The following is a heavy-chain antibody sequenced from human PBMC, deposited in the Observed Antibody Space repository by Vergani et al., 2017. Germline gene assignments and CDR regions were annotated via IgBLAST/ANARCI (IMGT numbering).Heavy chain of an antibody. Sequence: EVQLVESGGVVVQPGGSLRLSCAASGFTFDDYTMHWARQAPGKGLEWVSLISWDGGSTYYADSVKGRFTISRDNSKNSLYLQMNSLRAEDTAVYYCASGHSGSYYWGQGTLVTVSS. CDR2: ISWDGGST. J-gene: IGHJ4*02. D-gene: IGHD1-26*01. CDR3: ASGHSGSYY. V-gene: IGHV3-43*01. CDR1: GFTFDDYT.